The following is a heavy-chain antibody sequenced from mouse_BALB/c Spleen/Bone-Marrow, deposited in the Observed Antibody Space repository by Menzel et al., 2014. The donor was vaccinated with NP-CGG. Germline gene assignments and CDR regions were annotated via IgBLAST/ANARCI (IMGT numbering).Heavy chain of an antibody. CDR1: GYAFXSYN. CDR2: IDPYNGGT. D-gene: IGHD1-1*01. V-gene: IGHV1S135*01. J-gene: IGHJ3*01. Sequence: VQLQQSGPELVKPGASVKVSCKASGYAFXSYNMYWVKQSHGKSLEWIGHIDPYNGGTSYNQKFKGKATLTVDKSSSTAYMNLNSLTSEDSAVYYCARENYGSSPAYWGQGTLVTVSA. CDR3: ARENYGSSPAY.